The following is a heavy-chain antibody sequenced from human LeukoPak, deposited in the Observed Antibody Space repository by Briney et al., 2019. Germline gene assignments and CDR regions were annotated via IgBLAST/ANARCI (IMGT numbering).Heavy chain of an antibody. V-gene: IGHV4-34*01. J-gene: IGHJ4*02. CDR2: INHSGST. CDR3: ARGPRRKYNWNADFDY. D-gene: IGHD1-1*01. CDR1: GGSFSGYY. Sequence: PSETLSLTCAVYGGSFSGYYLSWIRQPPGKGLEWIGEINHSGSTNYNPSLKGRVTISVDTSKNQFSLKLSSVNAPDTAVYYCARGPRRKYNWNADFDYWGQGTLVTVSS.